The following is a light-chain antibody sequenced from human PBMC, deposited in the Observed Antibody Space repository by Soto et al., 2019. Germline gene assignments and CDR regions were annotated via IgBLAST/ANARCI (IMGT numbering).Light chain of an antibody. CDR1: QGIRND. CDR3: LQDYNYPPLT. CDR2: AAS. Sequence: AIQMTQSPSSLSASVGDRVTITFRASQGIRNDLGWYQQKPGKGPKLLIYAASRLHSGVPSRLSGSGSGTDFTLTIGSLQPEAFATYYCLQDYNYPPLTFGGGTKVEIK. V-gene: IGKV1-6*02. J-gene: IGKJ4*01.